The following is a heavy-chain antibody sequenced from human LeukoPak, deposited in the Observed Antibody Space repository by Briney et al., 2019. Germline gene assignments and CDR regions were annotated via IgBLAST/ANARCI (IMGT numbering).Heavy chain of an antibody. J-gene: IGHJ4*02. Sequence: GGSLRLSCVASGFNLDIFAMRWVPQSPGGGLEWVASLGRSGGSKNYADSVKGRFTISRDNSKNTLFLQMNSLRVEDSAIYYCAKGEMATSNWGQGTLVTVSS. CDR3: AKGEMATSN. CDR2: LGRSGGSK. CDR1: GFNLDIFA. V-gene: IGHV3-23*01. D-gene: IGHD5-24*01.